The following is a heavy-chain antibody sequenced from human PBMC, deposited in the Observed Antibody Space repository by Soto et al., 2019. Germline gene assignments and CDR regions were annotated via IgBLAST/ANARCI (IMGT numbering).Heavy chain of an antibody. Sequence: ASVKVSCKASGYTFTSYDISWVRQAPGQGLEWMGWISAYNGNTNYAQKLQGRVTMTTDTSTSTAYMELRSLRSDDTAVYYCAGDGRFLEWLFSDAFDIWGQGTMVTVSS. CDR3: AGDGRFLEWLFSDAFDI. J-gene: IGHJ3*02. V-gene: IGHV1-18*01. CDR1: GYTFTSYD. CDR2: ISAYNGNT. D-gene: IGHD3-3*01.